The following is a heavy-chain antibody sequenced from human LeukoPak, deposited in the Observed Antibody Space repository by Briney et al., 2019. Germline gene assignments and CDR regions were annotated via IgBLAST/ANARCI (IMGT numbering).Heavy chain of an antibody. V-gene: IGHV4-34*01. D-gene: IGHD3-22*01. CDR3: ARGRGWYYYGSSGIFDY. J-gene: IGHJ4*02. CDR2: INHSGST. Sequence: SETLSLTCAVYGGSFSGYYWSWIRQPPGKGLEWIGEINHSGSTNYNPSLKSRVTISVDTSKNQFSLKLSSVTATDTAVYYCARGRGWYYYGSSGIFDYWGQGTLVTVSS. CDR1: GGSFSGYY.